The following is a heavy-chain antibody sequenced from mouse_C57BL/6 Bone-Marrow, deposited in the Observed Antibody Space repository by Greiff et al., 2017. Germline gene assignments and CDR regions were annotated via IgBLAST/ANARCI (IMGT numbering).Heavy chain of an antibody. CDR2: IWRGGGT. Sequence: VQLQQSGPGLVQPSQCLSITCTVSGFSLTSYGVHWVRKSPGQGLEWLGVIWRGGGTDNNAAFISSLGISQDNSTSQVFFNMYSLQASDTAIYCGTRNTNYGNYEARDYWGQGTSVTVSS. J-gene: IGHJ4*01. V-gene: IGHV2-2*01. CDR3: TRNTNYGNYEARDY. CDR1: GFSLTSYG. D-gene: IGHD2-1*01.